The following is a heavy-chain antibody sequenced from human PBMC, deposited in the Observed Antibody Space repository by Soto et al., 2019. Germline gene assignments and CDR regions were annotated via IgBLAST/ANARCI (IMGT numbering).Heavy chain of an antibody. J-gene: IGHJ3*02. CDR3: AKRFAYSSGLDGFDI. V-gene: IGHV3-23*01. CDR2: SSGSGGTT. Sequence: LRLSCAASGFIFSSYAMTWVRQAPGKGLEWVSGSSGSGGTTYYADSVKGRFTISRDNSKNTLYLQMNSLRAEDSAIYYCAKRFAYSSGLDGFDIWGQGTMVTV. CDR1: GFIFSSYA. D-gene: IGHD6-19*01.